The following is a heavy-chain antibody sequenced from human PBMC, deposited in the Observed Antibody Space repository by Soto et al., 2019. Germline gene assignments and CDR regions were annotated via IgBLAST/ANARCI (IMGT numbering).Heavy chain of an antibody. CDR3: AREIRYCSNGVCSSSAMDV. Sequence: TSETLSLTCTVSGASISSSDYYWSWIRQPPGKGLEWIGYSHYSGSTFYNPSLKSRVTISLDTSKNQFSLRLGSVAATDTAVYFCAREIRYCSNGVCSSSAMDVWGQGTTVTVSS. V-gene: IGHV4-30-4*01. CDR2: SHYSGST. CDR1: GASISSSDYY. J-gene: IGHJ6*02. D-gene: IGHD2-8*01.